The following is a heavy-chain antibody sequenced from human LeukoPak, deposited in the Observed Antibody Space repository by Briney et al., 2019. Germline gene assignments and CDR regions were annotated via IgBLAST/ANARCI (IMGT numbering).Heavy chain of an antibody. D-gene: IGHD2-2*01. CDR2: ISGSGGST. CDR1: GFTFSSYA. V-gene: IGHV3-23*01. Sequence: GGSLRLSCAASGFTFSSYAMSWVRQAPGKGLEWVSAISGSGGSTYYADSVKGRFTISRDNSKNTLYLQMNSLRAEDTAVYYCAKADIVVVPAASDAFDIWGQGTMVTVSS. J-gene: IGHJ3*02. CDR3: AKADIVVVPAASDAFDI.